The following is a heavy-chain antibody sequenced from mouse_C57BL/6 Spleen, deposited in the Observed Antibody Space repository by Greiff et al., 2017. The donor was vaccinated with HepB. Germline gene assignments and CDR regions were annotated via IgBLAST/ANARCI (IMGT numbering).Heavy chain of an antibody. J-gene: IGHJ2*01. CDR3: ARGGLYDYGGFDY. D-gene: IGHD2-4*01. V-gene: IGHV1-82*01. CDR2: IYPGDGDT. Sequence: VQLQQSGPELVKPGASVKISCKASGYAFSSSWMNWVKQRPGKGLEWIGRIYPGDGDTNYNGKFKGKATLTADKSSSTAYMQLSSLTSEDSAVYFCARGGLYDYGGFDYWGQGTTLTVSS. CDR1: GYAFSSSW.